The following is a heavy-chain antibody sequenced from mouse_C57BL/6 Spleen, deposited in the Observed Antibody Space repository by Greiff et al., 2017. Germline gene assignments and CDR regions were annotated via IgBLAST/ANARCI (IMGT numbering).Heavy chain of an antibody. J-gene: IGHJ2*01. CDR2: IDPANGNT. CDR3: AKASGAFDY. D-gene: IGHD6-1*01. Sequence: EVQLQQSVAELVRPGASVKLSCTASGFNIQNTYMHWVKQRPEQGLAWIGRIDPANGNTKYASKFQGKATITADTSSNTAYLQLSRLTSEDTAIYYCAKASGAFDYWGQGTTLTVSS. CDR1: GFNIQNTY. V-gene: IGHV14-3*01.